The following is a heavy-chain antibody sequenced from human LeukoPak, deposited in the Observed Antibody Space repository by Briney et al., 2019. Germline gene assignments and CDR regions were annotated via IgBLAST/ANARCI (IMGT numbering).Heavy chain of an antibody. CDR1: GFTFSSYT. J-gene: IGHJ4*02. CDR3: AKDLIGWSFDY. D-gene: IGHD2-15*01. CDR2: ISSSSTYI. Sequence: GGSLRLSCAASGFTFSSYTMNWVRQAPGKGLEWVSSISSSSTYINYADSVKGRFTISRDNAKNSLYLQMNSLRAEDTAVYYCAKDLIGWSFDYWGQGTLVTVSS. V-gene: IGHV3-21*04.